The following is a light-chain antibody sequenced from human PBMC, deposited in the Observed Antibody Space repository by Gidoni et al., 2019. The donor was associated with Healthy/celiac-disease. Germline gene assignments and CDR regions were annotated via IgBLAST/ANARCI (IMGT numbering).Light chain of an antibody. V-gene: IGKV3-11*01. J-gene: IGKJ5*01. CDR1: QSVSSY. CDR3: QQRSNWPSIT. Sequence: PGERATLSCRASQSVSSYLAWYQQKPGQAPRLLIYDASNRATGIPARFSGSGSGTDFTLTISSLEPEDFAVYYCQQRSNWPSITFGQGTRLEIK. CDR2: DAS.